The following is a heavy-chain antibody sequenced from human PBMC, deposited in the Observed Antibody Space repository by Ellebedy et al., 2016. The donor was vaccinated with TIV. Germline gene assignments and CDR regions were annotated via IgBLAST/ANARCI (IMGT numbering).Heavy chain of an antibody. CDR2: IYTGGYT. CDR1: DASISSYY. J-gene: IGHJ4*02. CDR3: AKAAYYGSGSYFDF. D-gene: IGHD3-10*01. Sequence: SETLSLTCAISDASISSYYWSWIRQPAGKGLEWIGRIYTGGYTNYNPSLQSRVTMSVDTSKNQFSLKLSSVTAADTALYYCAKAAYYGSGSYFDFWGQGTLVTVSS. V-gene: IGHV4-4*07.